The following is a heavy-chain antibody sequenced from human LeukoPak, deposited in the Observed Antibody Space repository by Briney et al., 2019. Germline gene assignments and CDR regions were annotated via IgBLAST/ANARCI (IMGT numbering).Heavy chain of an antibody. CDR1: GFTFTNYA. D-gene: IGHD5-24*01. J-gene: IGHJ4*02. Sequence: GGSLRLSCAASGFTFTNYAMSWVRQAPGKGLEWVADISGSGDFTYYADSVKGRFTISRDKSKNTLYLQMNSLRAEDTAVYYCAKDGARDGYNYPDYWGQGTLVTVSS. V-gene: IGHV3-23*01. CDR2: ISGSGDFT. CDR3: AKDGARDGYNYPDY.